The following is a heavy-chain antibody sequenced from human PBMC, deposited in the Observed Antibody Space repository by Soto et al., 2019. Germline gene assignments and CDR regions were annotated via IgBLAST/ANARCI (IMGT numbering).Heavy chain of an antibody. CDR3: AIDFPASSAAFTTPLIRHDY. D-gene: IGHD3-22*01. CDR1: GFTFSNYA. CDR2: ISAGGDRP. Sequence: EVQLSQSGGGLVQPGGSLRLSCAASGFTFSNYAINWVRQAPGRGLEWVSLISAGGDRPHYADSVKGRFTVSRDNPKSTVFLQMTGLTAEDTAIYLCAIDFPASSAAFTTPLIRHDYWGQGTLVTVSS. J-gene: IGHJ4*02. V-gene: IGHV3-23*01.